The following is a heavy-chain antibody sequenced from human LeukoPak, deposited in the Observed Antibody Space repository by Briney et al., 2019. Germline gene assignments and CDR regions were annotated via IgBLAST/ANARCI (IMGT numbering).Heavy chain of an antibody. J-gene: IGHJ4*02. CDR1: GFTFSSYS. CDR2: ISSSSSYI. CDR3: ARDKEERITMVRGVIIPYYFDY. D-gene: IGHD3-10*01. V-gene: IGHV3-21*01. Sequence: PGGSLRLSCAASGFTFSSYSMNWVRQAPGKGLEWVSSISSSSSYIYYADSVKGRFTISRDNSKNTLYLQMNSLRAGDTAVYYCARDKEERITMVRGVIIPYYFDYWGQGTLVTVSS.